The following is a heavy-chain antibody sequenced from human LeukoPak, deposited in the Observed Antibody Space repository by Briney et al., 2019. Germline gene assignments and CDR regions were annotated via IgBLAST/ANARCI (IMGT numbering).Heavy chain of an antibody. CDR3: ATGQGYSSGWVFDY. D-gene: IGHD6-19*01. Sequence: ASVKVSCKVSGYTLTELSMHWARQAPGKGLEWMGGFDPEDGETIYAQKFQGRVTMTEDTSTDTAYMELSSLRSEDTAVYYCATGQGYSSGWVFDYWGQGTLVTVSS. J-gene: IGHJ4*02. CDR2: FDPEDGET. CDR1: GYTLTELS. V-gene: IGHV1-24*01.